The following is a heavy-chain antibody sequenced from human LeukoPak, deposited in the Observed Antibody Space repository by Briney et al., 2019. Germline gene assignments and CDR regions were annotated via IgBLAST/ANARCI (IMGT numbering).Heavy chain of an antibody. D-gene: IGHD4-17*01. CDR3: ARDRLTTVTTFHFDY. J-gene: IGHJ4*02. Sequence: GGSLTLSCAASGFTFSTYAMHWVRQAPGKGLERVAVIWSDSTNKYYADSVRGRFTISRDNSKNTLYLQMSSLRAEDTAMYYCARDRLTTVTTFHFDYWGQGTLVTVSS. CDR1: GFTFSTYA. V-gene: IGHV3-33*01. CDR2: IWSDSTNK.